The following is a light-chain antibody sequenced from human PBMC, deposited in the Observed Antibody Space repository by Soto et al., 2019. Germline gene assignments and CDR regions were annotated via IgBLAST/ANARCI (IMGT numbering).Light chain of an antibody. CDR2: SNN. CDR3: AAWDDSLNGPYV. Sequence: SVLTKPPSASGTPGQRVTISCSGSSSNIGSNTVNWYQQLPGTAPKLLIYSNNQRPSGVPDRFSGSKSGTSASLAISGLQSEDEADYYCAAWDDSLNGPYVFGTGTKVTVL. V-gene: IGLV1-44*01. CDR1: SSNIGSNT. J-gene: IGLJ1*01.